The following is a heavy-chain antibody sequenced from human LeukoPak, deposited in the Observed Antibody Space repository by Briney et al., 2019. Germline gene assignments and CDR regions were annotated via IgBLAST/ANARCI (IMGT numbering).Heavy chain of an antibody. Sequence: KPSETLSLTCTVSGGSVSSGSYYWSWIRQPPGKGLEWIGYIYYSGSTNYNPSLKSRVTISVDTSKNQFSLKLSSVTAADTAVYYCARESPSASFGYWGQGTLVTVSS. J-gene: IGHJ4*02. CDR3: ARESPSASFGY. V-gene: IGHV4-61*01. CDR2: IYYSGST. CDR1: GGSVSSGSYY.